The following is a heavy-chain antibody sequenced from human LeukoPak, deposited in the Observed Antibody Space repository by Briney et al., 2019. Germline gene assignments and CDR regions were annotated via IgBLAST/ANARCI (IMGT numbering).Heavy chain of an antibody. Sequence: GGSLRLSCAASGFTFSSYAMHWVRQAPGKGLEWVAVISYDGTNKYYADSVKGRFTISRDNSKNTLYLQMNSLRAEDTAVYYRASWSKGGSGSYLYGMDVWGQGTTVTVSS. CDR3: ASWSKGGSGSYLYGMDV. CDR2: ISYDGTNK. CDR1: GFTFSSYA. V-gene: IGHV3-30-3*01. D-gene: IGHD3-10*01. J-gene: IGHJ6*02.